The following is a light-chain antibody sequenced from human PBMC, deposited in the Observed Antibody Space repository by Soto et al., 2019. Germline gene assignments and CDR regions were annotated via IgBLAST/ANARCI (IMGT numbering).Light chain of an antibody. CDR1: QSLLHSNGYNY. V-gene: IGKV2-28*01. CDR3: MQALQTPWT. J-gene: IGKJ1*01. Sequence: DGVMTQSPLSLPVTPGEPASISCRSSQSLLHSNGYNYFDWYLQKPGQSPQLLIYLGSNRASGVPDRFSGSGSGTDFTLKISRVEAEDVGVYYCMQALQTPWTFGQGTKVELK. CDR2: LGS.